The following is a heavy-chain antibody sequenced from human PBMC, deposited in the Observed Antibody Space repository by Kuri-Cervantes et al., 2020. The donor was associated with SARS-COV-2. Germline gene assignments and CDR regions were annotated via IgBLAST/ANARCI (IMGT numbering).Heavy chain of an antibody. CDR2: IRYDGSNK. V-gene: IGHV3-30*02. CDR1: GFTFSSYA. D-gene: IGHD3-10*01. CDR3: ARDTGDDFDY. J-gene: IGHJ4*02. Sequence: GESLKISCAASGFTFSSYAMHWVRQAPGKGLEWVAFIRYDGSNKYYADSVKGRFTISRDNSKNTLYLQMNSLRAEDTAVYYCARDTGDDFDYWGQGTLVTVSS.